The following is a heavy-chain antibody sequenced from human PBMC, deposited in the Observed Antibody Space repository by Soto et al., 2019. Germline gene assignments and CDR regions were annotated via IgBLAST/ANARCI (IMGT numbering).Heavy chain of an antibody. CDR3: ARDWADIVVVPAAIGHYGMDV. CDR2: IYYSGST. CDR1: GGSISSGGYY. V-gene: IGHV4-31*03. Sequence: PSETLSLTCTVSGGSISSGGYYWSWIRQHPGKGLEWIGYIYYSGSTYYNPSLKSRVTISVDTSKNQFSLKLSSVTAADTAVYYCARDWADIVVVPAAIGHYGMDVWGQGTTVTVSS. D-gene: IGHD2-2*01. J-gene: IGHJ6*02.